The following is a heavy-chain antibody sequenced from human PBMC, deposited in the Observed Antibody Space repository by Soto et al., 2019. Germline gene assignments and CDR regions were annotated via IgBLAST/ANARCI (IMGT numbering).Heavy chain of an antibody. D-gene: IGHD3-3*01. J-gene: IGHJ6*03. CDR1: GGTFSSYT. CDR2: MNPNSGNT. CDR3: ARQAYYDFWSGYWKDYYYYMDV. Sequence: ASVKVSCKASGGTFSSYTISWVRQAPGQGLEWMGRMNPNSGNTDYAQKFQGRVTMTTNTSISTAYMELSSLRSEDTAVYYCARQAYYDFWSGYWKDYYYYMDVWGKGTTVTVSS. V-gene: IGHV1-8*02.